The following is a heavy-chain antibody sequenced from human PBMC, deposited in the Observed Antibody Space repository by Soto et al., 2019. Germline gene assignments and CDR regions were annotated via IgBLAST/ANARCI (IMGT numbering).Heavy chain of an antibody. CDR1: GFTFRAYE. Sequence: PGGSLRLCCAASGFTFRAYEMNCVRQAPGMGRELFSYISGIGSTIYYAESVKGRFTISRDNAKNSLYLQMNSLRAEDTAVYYCASIGPYSGIFGYYDGMDVWGQGTTVTVSS. J-gene: IGHJ6*02. CDR3: ASIGPYSGIFGYYDGMDV. D-gene: IGHD3-10*01. CDR2: ISGIGSTI. V-gene: IGHV3-48*03.